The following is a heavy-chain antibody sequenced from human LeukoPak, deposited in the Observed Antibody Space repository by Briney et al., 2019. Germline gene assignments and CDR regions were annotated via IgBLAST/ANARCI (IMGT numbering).Heavy chain of an antibody. J-gene: IGHJ4*02. CDR1: GFTFSSYW. CDR2: IKSDRSST. V-gene: IGHV3-74*03. CDR3: ARDSSSWYYDY. D-gene: IGHD6-13*01. Sequence: GGSLRLSCTASGFTFSSYWMHWVRQAPGKRLVWVSCIKSDRSSTTYADSVKGRFTISRDNAKNTLHLQMNSLRAEDTAVYYCARDSSSWYYDYWGQGTLVTVSS.